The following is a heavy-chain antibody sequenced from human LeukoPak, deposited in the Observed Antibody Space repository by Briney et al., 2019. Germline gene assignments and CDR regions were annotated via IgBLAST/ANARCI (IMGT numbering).Heavy chain of an antibody. CDR3: ARGRLRLGELSGYYFDY. CDR1: GYTFTGYY. CDR2: INPNSGGT. D-gene: IGHD3-16*02. V-gene: IGHV1-2*02. Sequence: ASVKVSCKASGYTFTGYYMHWVRQAPGQGLEWMGWINPNSGGTNYAQKFQGRVTMTRDTSISTAYMELSRLRSDDTAVYYCARGRLRLGELSGYYFDYWGQGTLVTVSS. J-gene: IGHJ4*02.